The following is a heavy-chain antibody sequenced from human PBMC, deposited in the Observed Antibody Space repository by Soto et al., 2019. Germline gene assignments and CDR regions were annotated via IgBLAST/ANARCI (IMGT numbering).Heavy chain of an antibody. V-gene: IGHV1-3*01. CDR1: GYSFTKYG. D-gene: IGHD2-2*01. CDR2: INPGNGDT. J-gene: IGHJ6*02. CDR3: ARTDCSSTSCYNYYYYGMDV. Sequence: ASVKVSCKTSGYSFTKYGLHWVRQAPGQRLEWMGWINPGNGDTKYSQKFQGRVTITRDTSATTAYMELSSLRSEDSAVFYCARTDCSSTSCYNYYYYGMDVWGQGTSVTVSS.